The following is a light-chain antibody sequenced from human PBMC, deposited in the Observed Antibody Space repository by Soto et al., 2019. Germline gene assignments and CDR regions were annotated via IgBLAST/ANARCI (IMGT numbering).Light chain of an antibody. CDR3: QQRSNWPLFS. J-gene: IGKJ3*01. Sequence: EIVLTQSPATLSLSPGERATLSCRASQSVSSYLAWYQQKPGQAPRLLIYDASNRATGIPARFSGSGSGTDFTLTISNLEPEDFAVYYCQQRSNWPLFSFGPGNKVGIK. CDR2: DAS. V-gene: IGKV3-11*01. CDR1: QSVSSY.